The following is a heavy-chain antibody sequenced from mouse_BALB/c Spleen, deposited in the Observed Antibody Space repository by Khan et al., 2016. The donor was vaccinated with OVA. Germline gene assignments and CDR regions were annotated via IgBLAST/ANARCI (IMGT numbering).Heavy chain of an antibody. CDR3: ARRYYYGHWYFDV. J-gene: IGHJ1*01. V-gene: IGHV3-2*02. Sequence: EVELVESGPGLVKPSQSLSLTCTVTGYSITSDYAWNWIRQFPGNKLEWMGYISYSGSTNFNPSPKSRISITRDTSRNQFFLQLNSVTTEDTATYYCARRYYYGHWYFDVWGAGTTVTVSS. CDR2: ISYSGST. D-gene: IGHD1-1*01. CDR1: GYSITSDYA.